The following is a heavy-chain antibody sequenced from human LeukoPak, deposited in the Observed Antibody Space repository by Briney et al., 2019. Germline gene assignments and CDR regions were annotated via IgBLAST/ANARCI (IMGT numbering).Heavy chain of an antibody. J-gene: IGHJ5*02. D-gene: IGHD6-6*01. CDR2: IIPIFGTA. CDR3: ASGGIAARWWFDP. Sequence: ASVKVSCKASGGTFSSYAISWVRQAPGQGLVWMGGIIPIFGTANYAQKFQGRVTITTDESTSTAYMELSSLRSEDTAVYYCASGGIAARWWFDPWGQGTLVTVSS. V-gene: IGHV1-69*05. CDR1: GGTFSSYA.